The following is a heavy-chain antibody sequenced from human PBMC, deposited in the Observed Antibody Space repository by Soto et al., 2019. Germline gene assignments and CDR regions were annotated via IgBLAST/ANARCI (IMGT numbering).Heavy chain of an antibody. V-gene: IGHV1-2*02. D-gene: IGHD6-13*01. J-gene: IGHJ1*01. CDR1: GYTFTGYY. Sequence: ASVKVSCKASGYTFTGYYMHWVRQAPGQGLEWMGWINPNSGGTNYAQKFQGRVTMTRDTSISTAYMELSRLRSDDTAVYYCARDPWHSSSWFPIVHWGQGTLDTVSS. CDR2: INPNSGGT. CDR3: ARDPWHSSSWFPIVH.